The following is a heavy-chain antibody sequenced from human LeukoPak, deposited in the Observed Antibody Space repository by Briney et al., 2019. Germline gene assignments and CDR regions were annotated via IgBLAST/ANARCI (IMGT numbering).Heavy chain of an antibody. Sequence: ASVKVSCKASGYTFTSYDINWVRQATGQGLEWMGWMNPNSGNTGYAQKFQGRVTMTEDTSRDTAYMQLSSLRSQDTAVYYCVTALQYGRFDPWGQEPWSPSPQ. D-gene: IGHD1-20*01. CDR3: VTALQYGRFDP. CDR1: GYTFTSYD. CDR2: MNPNSGNT. V-gene: IGHV1-8*01. J-gene: IGHJ5*02.